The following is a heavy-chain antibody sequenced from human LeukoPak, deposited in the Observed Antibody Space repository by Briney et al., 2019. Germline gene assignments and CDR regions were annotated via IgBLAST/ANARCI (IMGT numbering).Heavy chain of an antibody. J-gene: IGHJ4*02. CDR3: AKDHSNYFFFDY. V-gene: IGHV3-53*01. CDR1: GFTFSSNY. Sequence: GGSLRLSCAASGFTFSSNYMSWVRQAPGKGLEWVSVIYSGGSTYYADSVKGRFTISRDNSKSTLYLQMNSLRAEDTAVYYCAKDHSNYFFFDYWGQGTLVTVSS. D-gene: IGHD4-11*01. CDR2: IYSGGST.